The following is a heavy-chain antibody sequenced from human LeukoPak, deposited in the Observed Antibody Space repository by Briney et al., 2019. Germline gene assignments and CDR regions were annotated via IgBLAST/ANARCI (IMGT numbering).Heavy chain of an antibody. Sequence: PSETLSLTCTVSGGSISSYYWSWIRQPAGKGLEWIGRIYTSGSTNYNPSLKSRVTMSVDTSKNQFSLKLSSVTAADTAVYYCARENYDFWSGNLLDYFDYWGQGTLVTVSS. CDR1: GGSISSYY. V-gene: IGHV4-4*07. CDR3: ARENYDFWSGNLLDYFDY. CDR2: IYTSGST. J-gene: IGHJ4*02. D-gene: IGHD3-3*01.